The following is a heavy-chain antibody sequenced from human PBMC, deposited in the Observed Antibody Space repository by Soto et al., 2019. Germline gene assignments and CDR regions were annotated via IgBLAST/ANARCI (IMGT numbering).Heavy chain of an antibody. D-gene: IGHD1-26*01. J-gene: IGHJ4*02. V-gene: IGHV1-69*01. CDR3: ASAGGRHSGGIDY. Sequence: QVQLVQSGAEVKKPGSSVKVSCKASGGTFSSYSINWVRQAPGQGLEWMGETIPIFGKANYAQKFQGRVTITADESTSTAYMELSSLRSEDTAVYYCASAGGRHSGGIDYWGQGTLVTVSS. CDR2: TIPIFGKA. CDR1: GGTFSSYS.